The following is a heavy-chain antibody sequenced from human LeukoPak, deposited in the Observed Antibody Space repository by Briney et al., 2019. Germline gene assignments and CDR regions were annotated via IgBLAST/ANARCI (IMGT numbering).Heavy chain of an antibody. Sequence: SETLSLTCTVSGGSISSYYWSWIRQPPGKGLEWIGYIYYSGSTNYNPSLKSRVTISVDTSKNQFSLKLSSVTAADTAVYYCARRRGAPLSYYYMDVLGKGTTVTVSS. CDR2: IYYSGST. J-gene: IGHJ6*03. CDR3: ARRRGAPLSYYYMDV. D-gene: IGHD2-15*01. V-gene: IGHV4-59*01. CDR1: GGSISSYY.